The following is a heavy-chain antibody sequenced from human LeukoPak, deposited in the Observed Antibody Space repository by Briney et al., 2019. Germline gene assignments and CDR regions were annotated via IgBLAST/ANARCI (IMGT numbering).Heavy chain of an antibody. Sequence: SETLSLTCTVSGFSISSGYFWGWIRQPPGKGLESIGSIYHSGRTYYNPSLKSRVTISVDTSKNQFSLKLSSVTAADTAVYYCASLYYYGSGSQNPFDSWGQGTLVTVSS. J-gene: IGHJ4*02. CDR1: GFSISSGYF. CDR3: ASLYYYGSGSQNPFDS. V-gene: IGHV4-38-2*02. CDR2: IYHSGRT. D-gene: IGHD3-10*01.